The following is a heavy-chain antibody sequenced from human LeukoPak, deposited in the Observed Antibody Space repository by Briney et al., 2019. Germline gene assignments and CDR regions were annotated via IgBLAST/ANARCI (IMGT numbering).Heavy chain of an antibody. CDR1: GGTFSSYG. J-gene: IGHJ6*03. D-gene: IGHD3-10*01. CDR3: AGSPGSGSYYYYMDV. Sequence: SVRVSCKASGGTFSSYGISWVRQAPGQGPEWMGGVIPIFKTANYAQNFQGRVTITTDESTSTAYMEPSSLRSEEKAVYYCAGSPGSGSYYYYMDVWGKGTTVTVSS. V-gene: IGHV1-69*05. CDR2: VIPIFKTA.